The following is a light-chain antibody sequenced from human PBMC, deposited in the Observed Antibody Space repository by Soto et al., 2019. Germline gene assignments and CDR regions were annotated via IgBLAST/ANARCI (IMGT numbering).Light chain of an antibody. CDR3: SSFGSSDTYVI. V-gene: IGLV2-14*01. CDR1: SRDIGRYNY. Sequence: QSVLTQPASVSGSPVQSITISCTGTSRDIGRYNYVSWYQQHPDKAPKVMIYEVSSRPSGVSDRFSGSKSGNTASLTISGLQADDEADYYCSSFGSSDTYVIFGGGTKLTVL. CDR2: EVS. J-gene: IGLJ2*01.